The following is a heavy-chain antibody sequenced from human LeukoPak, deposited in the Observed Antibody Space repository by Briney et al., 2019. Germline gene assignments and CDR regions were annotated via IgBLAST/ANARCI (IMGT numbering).Heavy chain of an antibody. CDR1: GFSFDDYG. D-gene: IGHD6-19*01. Sequence: PGGSLRLSCAASGFSFDDYGMTWVRQAPGKGLEWVSGINWNGGSIGYTDSVKGRFTISRDNAKNSLYLQMNSLRADDTAFYHCAREAVAGSIDYWGQGTLVTVSS. V-gene: IGHV3-20*01. CDR2: INWNGGSI. J-gene: IGHJ4*02. CDR3: AREAVAGSIDY.